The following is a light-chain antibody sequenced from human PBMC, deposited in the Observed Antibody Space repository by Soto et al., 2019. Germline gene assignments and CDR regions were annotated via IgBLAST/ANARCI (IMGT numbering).Light chain of an antibody. CDR1: QYVGTR. J-gene: IGKJ1*01. Sequence: ELLLTQSPATLASSPGETATLSCRTSQYVGTRLARYQHKPGQAPRLLIYYPSNRATGIPARFNCSGSLSDCTLAINGLVPKNFGIYYSRQRQSWPCSFGQGTKVDIK. CDR2: YPS. V-gene: IGKV3-11*01. CDR3: RQRQSWPCS.